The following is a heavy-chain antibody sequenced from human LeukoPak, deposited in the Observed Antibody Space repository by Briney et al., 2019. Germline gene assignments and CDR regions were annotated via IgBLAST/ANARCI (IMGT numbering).Heavy chain of an antibody. Sequence: GESLKISCKGSGYSFTSYWIGWVRQMPGKGLEWMGIIYPGDSDTRYSPSFQGQVTISADKSISTAYLQWSSLKASDTATYYCAKSTSAWNHYFDLWGRGTLVTVSS. D-gene: IGHD6-19*01. CDR2: IYPGDSDT. J-gene: IGHJ2*01. CDR3: AKSTSAWNHYFDL. V-gene: IGHV5-51*01. CDR1: GYSFTSYW.